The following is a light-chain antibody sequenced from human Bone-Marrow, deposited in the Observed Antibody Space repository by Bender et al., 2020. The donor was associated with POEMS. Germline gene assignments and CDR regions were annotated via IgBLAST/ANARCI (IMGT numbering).Light chain of an antibody. Sequence: QSALTQPASVSGSPGQSITISCTGTNSDVGGYNYVSWFQQLPGKAPQLMIYDVSNRPSGISDRFSGSKSGYTASLTISGLQVEDEAEYYCCSYAGSGNFGVFGTGTKVTVL. CDR2: DVS. V-gene: IGLV2-14*03. CDR1: NSDVGGYNY. J-gene: IGLJ1*01. CDR3: CSYAGSGNFGV.